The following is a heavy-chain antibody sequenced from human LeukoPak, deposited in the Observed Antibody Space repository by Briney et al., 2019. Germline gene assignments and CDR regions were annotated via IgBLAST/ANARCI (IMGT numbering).Heavy chain of an antibody. V-gene: IGHV3-23*01. Sequence: GGSLRLSCAASGFTYSSYAMSWVRQAPGKGLEWVSAISGRGGSTYYADSVKGRFTISRDNSKNTLHLQMNSLRAEDTAVYYCAKDRLIVVTIYFDYWGQGTLVNVSS. D-gene: IGHD5-12*01. CDR3: AKDRLIVVTIYFDY. J-gene: IGHJ4*02. CDR1: GFTYSSYA. CDR2: ISGRGGST.